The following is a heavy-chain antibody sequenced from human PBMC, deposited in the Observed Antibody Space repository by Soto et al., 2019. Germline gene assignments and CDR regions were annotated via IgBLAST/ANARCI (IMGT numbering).Heavy chain of an antibody. CDR3: ARAIVGNGQGSFDY. J-gene: IGHJ4*02. CDR2: ISSSSYST. V-gene: IGHV3-11*05. D-gene: IGHD3-10*01. Sequence: PGGSLRLSCAASGFTFSDYYMSWIRQAPGKGLEWVSCISSSSYSTNYADSLKGRFTISRDNVKNALYLQMNSHRAEDTAMYYCARAIVGNGQGSFDYWGQGPLVTVS. CDR1: GFTFSDYY.